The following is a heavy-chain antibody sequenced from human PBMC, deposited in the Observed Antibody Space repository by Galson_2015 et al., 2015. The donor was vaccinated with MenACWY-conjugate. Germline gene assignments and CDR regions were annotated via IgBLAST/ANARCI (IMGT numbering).Heavy chain of an antibody. CDR1: GLPLSEVS. CDR3: AADRYLSKFFLEY. D-gene: IGHD2-2*02. V-gene: IGHV1-24*01. Sequence: SVKVSCKVSGLPLSEVSIHWVRQTPGKGLEWMGGFDPEDGEIITTQKFQGRIRMTEDTSTDTAYMELKSLRSEDTALYFCAADRYLSKFFLEYLGQGTLLTGPS. J-gene: IGHJ4*02. CDR2: FDPEDGEI.